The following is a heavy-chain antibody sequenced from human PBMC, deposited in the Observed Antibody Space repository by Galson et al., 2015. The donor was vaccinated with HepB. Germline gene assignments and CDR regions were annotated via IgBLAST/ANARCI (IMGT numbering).Heavy chain of an antibody. CDR1: GFTFSSYW. CDR2: IKQDGSEK. CDR3: AMGGGDMSDAFDI. V-gene: IGHV3-7*01. J-gene: IGHJ3*02. Sequence: LRLSCAASGFTFSSYWMSWVRQAPGKGLEWVANIKQDGSEKYYVDSVKGRFTISRDNAKNSLYLQMNSLRAEDTAVYYCAMGGGDMSDAFDIWGQGTMVTVSS. D-gene: IGHD2-21*01.